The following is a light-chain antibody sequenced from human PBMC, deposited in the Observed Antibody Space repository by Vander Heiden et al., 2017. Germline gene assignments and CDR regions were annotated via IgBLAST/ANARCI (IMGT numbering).Light chain of an antibody. CDR3: SSYAGSNTWV. Sequence: QSALTQPPSASGSPGQSVTIACTGTSSDVGGYEYVSWCQHHPSTAPKLIIYDVSKRPAGVPDRFSGSKSGNTASLTVSGLQAEDEADYFCSSYAGSNTWVLGGGTKLTVL. V-gene: IGLV2-8*01. J-gene: IGLJ3*02. CDR1: SSDVGGYEY. CDR2: DVS.